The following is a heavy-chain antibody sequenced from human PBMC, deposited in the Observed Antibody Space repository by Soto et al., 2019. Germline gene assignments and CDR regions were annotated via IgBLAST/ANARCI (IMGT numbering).Heavy chain of an antibody. D-gene: IGHD1-26*01. CDR2: INPKSGGT. V-gene: IGHV1-2*02. J-gene: IGHJ4*02. Sequence: ASVKVSCKASGYTFTVYYMHWVRQAPGQGLEWMGWINPKSGGTMYPQKFQGRVTMTWDTSISTAYMALTRLRSDDTAVEYCARDLAKGGGSAGFDYWRQRTLVTVSS. CDR3: ARDLAKGGGSAGFDY. CDR1: GYTFTVYY.